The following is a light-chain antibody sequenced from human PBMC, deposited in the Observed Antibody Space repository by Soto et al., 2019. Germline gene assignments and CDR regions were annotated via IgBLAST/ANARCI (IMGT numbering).Light chain of an antibody. CDR1: SSDVGGYNY. J-gene: IGLJ2*01. CDR2: EVS. V-gene: IGLV2-14*01. Sequence: QSALTQPASVSGSPGQSITISCTGTSSDVGGYNYVSWYQQHPGKAPKLMIYEVSNRPSGVSNRFSGSKSANTASLTISGLQAEDEADYYCSSYTSSSTPHASFGGGTKLTVL. CDR3: SSYTSSSTPHAS.